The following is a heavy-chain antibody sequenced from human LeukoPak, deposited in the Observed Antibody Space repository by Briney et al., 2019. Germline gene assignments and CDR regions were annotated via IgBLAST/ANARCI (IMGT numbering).Heavy chain of an antibody. Sequence: GGSLTLSCAASGFSVTTYAMGWVRQAPGKGLEWVSVISDRGDSTHYADSVKGRFTISRDSSKNTLYLQMNSLRGEDTAVYYCAKGRWGLTINNFDIWGQGTMVTVSS. D-gene: IGHD3-9*01. CDR1: GFSVTTYA. J-gene: IGHJ3*02. CDR2: ISDRGDST. CDR3: AKGRWGLTINNFDI. V-gene: IGHV3-23*01.